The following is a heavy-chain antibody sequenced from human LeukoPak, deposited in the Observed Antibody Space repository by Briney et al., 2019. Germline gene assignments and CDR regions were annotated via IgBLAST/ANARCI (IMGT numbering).Heavy chain of an antibody. Sequence: GESLKISCKGSGYSFSTYWIGWVRQMPGKGLEWMGSIYPGDSDTRYSPSFQGQVTISADKSISTAYLQWSSLKASDTAMYYCARELSSSADYWGQGTLVTVSS. CDR2: IYPGDSDT. V-gene: IGHV5-51*01. J-gene: IGHJ4*02. D-gene: IGHD2-2*01. CDR1: GYSFSTYW. CDR3: ARELSSSADY.